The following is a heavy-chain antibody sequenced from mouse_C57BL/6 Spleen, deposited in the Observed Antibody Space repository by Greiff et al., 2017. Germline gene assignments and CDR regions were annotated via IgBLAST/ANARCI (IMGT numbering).Heavy chain of an antibody. CDR1: GYTFTSYW. J-gene: IGHJ2*01. Sequence: QVQLQQPGAELVRPGSSVKLSCKASGYTFTSYWMHWVKPRPIQGLEWIGNIDPSDSESHSNQKFKDKATLTVDKSSSTAYMQLSSLTSEDSAVYYCARDYGSSYSYFDYWGQGTTLTVSS. D-gene: IGHD1-1*01. V-gene: IGHV1-52*01. CDR2: IDPSDSES. CDR3: ARDYGSSYSYFDY.